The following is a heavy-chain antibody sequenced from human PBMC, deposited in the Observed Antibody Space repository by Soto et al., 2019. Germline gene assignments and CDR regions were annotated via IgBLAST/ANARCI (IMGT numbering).Heavy chain of an antibody. D-gene: IGHD6-13*01. Sequence: GASVKVSCKASGYTFTSYGISWVRQAPGQGLEWMGWISAYNGNTNYAQKLQGRVTMTTDTSTSTAYMELRSLRSDDTAVYYCARDWRYRFIAAAGDCFDPWGQGTLVTVSS. J-gene: IGHJ5*02. CDR1: GYTFTSYG. CDR3: ARDWRYRFIAAAGDCFDP. V-gene: IGHV1-18*04. CDR2: ISAYNGNT.